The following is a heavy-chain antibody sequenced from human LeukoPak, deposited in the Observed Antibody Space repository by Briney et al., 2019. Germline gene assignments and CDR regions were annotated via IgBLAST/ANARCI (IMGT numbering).Heavy chain of an antibody. CDR1: GGTFSSYA. CDR2: IISILGIA. Sequence: SVKVSCKASGGTFSSYAISWVRQAPGQGLEWMGRIISILGIANYAQKFQGRVTITADKSTSTAYMELSSLRSEDTAVYYCARIATSRFVSTTWFDPWGQGTLVTVSS. J-gene: IGHJ5*02. V-gene: IGHV1-69*04. D-gene: IGHD1-1*01. CDR3: ARIATSRFVSTTWFDP.